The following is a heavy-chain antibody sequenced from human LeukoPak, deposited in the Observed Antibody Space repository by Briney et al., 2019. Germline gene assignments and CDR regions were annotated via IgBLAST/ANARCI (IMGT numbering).Heavy chain of an antibody. V-gene: IGHV3-74*01. D-gene: IGHD2-15*01. J-gene: IGHJ6*03. CDR2: INSDGSST. CDR1: GFTFSSYW. CDR3: AKGQDVVVVAATYDYYYYMDV. Sequence: PGGSLRLSCAASGFTFSSYWMHWVRQAPGKGLVWVSRINSDGSSTSYADSVKGRFTISRDNAKNTLYLQMNSLRAEDTAVYYCAKGQDVVVVAATYDYYYYMDVWGKGTTVTVSS.